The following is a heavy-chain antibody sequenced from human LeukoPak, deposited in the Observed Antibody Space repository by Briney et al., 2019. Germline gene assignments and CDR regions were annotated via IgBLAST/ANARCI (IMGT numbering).Heavy chain of an antibody. D-gene: IGHD3-10*01. CDR3: ARAGPVVRGVSNYYYYYYMDV. Sequence: SVKVSCKASGGTFSSYAISWVRQAPGQGLEWMGGIIPIFGTANYAQKFQGRVTITADESTSTAYMELSSLRSEDTAVYYCARAGPVVRGVSNYYYYYYMDVWGQGTMVTVSS. CDR1: GGTFSSYA. CDR2: IIPIFGTA. J-gene: IGHJ6*03. V-gene: IGHV1-69*13.